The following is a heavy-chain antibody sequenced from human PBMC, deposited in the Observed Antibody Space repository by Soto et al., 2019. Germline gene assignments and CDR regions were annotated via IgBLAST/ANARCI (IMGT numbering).Heavy chain of an antibody. Sequence: SETLSLTCTVSGGSISNGAYSWSWIRQPPGKGLEWIGYIYPSGMPFYNPSLRSRVTISIDRSNDQFSLNLKSVTAADTAVYYCARERGGYGLFDSWGQGTLVTVSS. CDR2: IYPSGMP. V-gene: IGHV4-30-2*01. CDR3: ARERGGYGLFDS. D-gene: IGHD5-18*01. CDR1: GGSISNGAYS. J-gene: IGHJ4*02.